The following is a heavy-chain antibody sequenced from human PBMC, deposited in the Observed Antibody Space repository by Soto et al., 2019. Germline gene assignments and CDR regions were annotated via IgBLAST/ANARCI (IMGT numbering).Heavy chain of an antibody. V-gene: IGHV1-2*02. CDR3: ARAPDYVWGSYRHSRLPY. Sequence: ASVKVSCKASGYTFTGYYMHWVRQAPGQGLEWMGWINPNSGGTNYAQKFQGRVTMTRDTSISTAYMELSRLRSDDTAVYYCARAPDYVWGSYRHSRLPYWGQGTLVTVPQ. D-gene: IGHD3-16*02. CDR2: INPNSGGT. J-gene: IGHJ4*02. CDR1: GYTFTGYY.